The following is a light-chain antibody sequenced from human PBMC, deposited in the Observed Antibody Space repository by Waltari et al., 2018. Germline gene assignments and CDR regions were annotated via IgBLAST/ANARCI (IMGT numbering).Light chain of an antibody. CDR3: QQSYITTYT. CDR1: QSSSSS. Sequence: IQMTQSPSSLSSSVADRVTITCRASQSSSSSLNWYQQIPGKAPKLLIYVASNLQSGVPSRFSGSGSGTDFGLTISSLQPEDFATYYCQQSYITTYTFGQGTKLEIK. CDR2: VAS. J-gene: IGKJ2*01. V-gene: IGKV1-39*01.